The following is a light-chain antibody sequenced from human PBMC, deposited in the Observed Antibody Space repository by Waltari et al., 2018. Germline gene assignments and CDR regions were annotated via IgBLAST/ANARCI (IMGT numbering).Light chain of an antibody. J-gene: IGKJ1*01. CDR3: QQYYSPPPT. CDR2: WAS. V-gene: IGKV4-1*01. CDR1: QSVLYSSNNKNY. Sequence: DIVMTQSPDSLAVSLGERASINCKSSQSVLYSSNNKNYLAWYQQKPGHPPKLLIYWASTRESGVSDRFSGSGSVTDFTLTISSLQAEDVAVYYCQQYYSPPPTFGQGTKVEIK.